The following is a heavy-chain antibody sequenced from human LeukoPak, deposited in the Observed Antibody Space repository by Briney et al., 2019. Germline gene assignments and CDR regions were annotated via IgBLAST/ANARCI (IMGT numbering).Heavy chain of an antibody. CDR3: ARAFGVGSGLGYFAY. V-gene: IGHV3-30-3*01. CDR2: ISYDGSNK. Sequence: GRSLRLSCAASGFTFSSYAMHWVRQAPGKGLEWVAVISYDGSNKYYADSVKGRFTISRDNSKNTLYLQMNSLRAEDTAVYYCARAFGVGSGLGYFAYWGQGTLVTVSS. CDR1: GFTFSSYA. D-gene: IGHD5-12*01. J-gene: IGHJ4*02.